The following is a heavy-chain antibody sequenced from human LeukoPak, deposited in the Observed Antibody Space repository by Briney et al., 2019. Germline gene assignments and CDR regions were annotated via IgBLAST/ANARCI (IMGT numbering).Heavy chain of an antibody. D-gene: IGHD3-10*01. Sequence: ASVKVSCKASGYTFTAYYMHWVRQAPGQGLEWMGWINPNSGDTNSSQKLQDRVTLTRDTSISTAYMELSSLTSDDTAVYYCARAHGSGTSYHPDYWGQGTLVTVSS. V-gene: IGHV1-2*02. CDR2: INPNSGDT. CDR1: GYTFTAYY. J-gene: IGHJ4*02. CDR3: ARAHGSGTSYHPDY.